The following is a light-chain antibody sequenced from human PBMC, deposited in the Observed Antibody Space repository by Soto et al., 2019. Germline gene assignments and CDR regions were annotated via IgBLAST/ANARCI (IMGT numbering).Light chain of an antibody. CDR1: QSVLYSSNNKNY. CDR3: QQYYSTPPT. CDR2: WAS. J-gene: IGKJ4*01. Sequence: DIVMTQSPDSLAVSLGEGATINCKSSQSVLYSSNNKNYLAWYQQKPGQPPKLLIYWASTRESGVPDRFSGSGSGTDFTLTISSLQAEDVAVYSCQQYYSTPPTFGGGTKVDIK. V-gene: IGKV4-1*01.